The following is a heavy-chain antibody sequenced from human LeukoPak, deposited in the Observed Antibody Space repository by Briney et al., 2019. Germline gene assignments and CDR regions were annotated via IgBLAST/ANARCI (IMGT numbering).Heavy chain of an antibody. CDR3: ARRFISYYGSGGMDV. D-gene: IGHD3-10*01. CDR1: GGSISSGSYC. V-gene: IGHV4-61*09. J-gene: IGHJ6*03. CDR2: IHTSGNT. Sequence: PSETLSLTCTVSGGSISSGSYCWSWIRQPAGKGLEWIGHIHTSGNTNYNPSLKSRVTISIDTSKNQFSLKLSSVTAADTAVYYCARRFISYYGSGGMDVWGKGTTVTISS.